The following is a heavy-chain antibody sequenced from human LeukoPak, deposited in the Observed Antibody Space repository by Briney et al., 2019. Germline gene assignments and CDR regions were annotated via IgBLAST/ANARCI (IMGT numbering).Heavy chain of an antibody. J-gene: IGHJ4*02. CDR3: ATGGASSEPFDY. V-gene: IGHV4-59*01. CDR2: IFYTGTT. Sequence: SATLSLTCTVSGGSISSYYWGWIRQPPGKGLEWIGFIFYTGTTNYNPSLKSRVTISLDMSKNQFSLKLSSVTAADTAVYFCATGGASSEPFDYWGQGTLVTSSS. D-gene: IGHD6-13*01. CDR1: GGSISSYY.